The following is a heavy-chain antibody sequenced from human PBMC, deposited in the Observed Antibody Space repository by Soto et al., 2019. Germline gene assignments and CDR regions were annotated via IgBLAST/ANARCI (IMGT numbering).Heavy chain of an antibody. D-gene: IGHD6-13*01. V-gene: IGHV3-74*01. CDR1: GFIFSIDW. CDR2: INSDGSDT. CDR3: ARHGYSSSWYFAGNWFDP. Sequence: GGSLRLSCAASGFIFSIDWMHWARQAPGKGLVWVARINSDGSDTRYADSVKGRFIISRDNAKNTAYLQWSSLKASDTAMYYCARHGYSSSWYFAGNWFDPWGQGTLVTVSS. J-gene: IGHJ5*02.